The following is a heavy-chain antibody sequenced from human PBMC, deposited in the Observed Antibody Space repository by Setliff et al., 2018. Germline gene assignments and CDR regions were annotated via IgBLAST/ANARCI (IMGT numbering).Heavy chain of an antibody. CDR3: ARDNGFWSGYSLDY. D-gene: IGHD3-3*01. Sequence: GGSLRLSCAASGFTFSSYSMNWVRQAPGKGLGWVSYISSSSSTIYYADSVKGRFTISRDNAKNSLYLQMNSLRAEDTAVYYCARDNGFWSGYSLDYWGQGTLVTVSS. V-gene: IGHV3-48*01. CDR1: GFTFSSYS. J-gene: IGHJ4*02. CDR2: ISSSSSTI.